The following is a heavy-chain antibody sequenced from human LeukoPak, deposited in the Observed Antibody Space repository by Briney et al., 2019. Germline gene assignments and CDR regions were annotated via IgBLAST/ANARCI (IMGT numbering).Heavy chain of an antibody. CDR1: GYTFTGYY. V-gene: IGHV1-2*02. J-gene: IGHJ5*02. D-gene: IGHD5-12*01. Sequence: ASVKVSCKASGYTFTGYYMHWVRQGPGQGLEWMGWINPNSGGTNYAQKFQGRVTMTREKSIRTAYMELSRLTSDDTAVYYCARVGGGYGPNWLDPWGQGTLVTVSS. CDR2: INPNSGGT. CDR3: ARVGGGYGPNWLDP.